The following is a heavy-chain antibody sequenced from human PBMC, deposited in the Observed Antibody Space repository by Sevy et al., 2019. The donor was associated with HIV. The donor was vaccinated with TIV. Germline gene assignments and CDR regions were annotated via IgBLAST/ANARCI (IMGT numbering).Heavy chain of an antibody. Sequence: SETLSLTCAVYGGSFSGYYWSWIRQPPGKGLEWIGEINHSGSTNYNPSLKSRVTISVDTSKNQFSLKLSSVTAADTAVYYCARGARYYDFWSGYYRDADHYYYYYYMDVWGKGTTVTVSS. CDR2: INHSGST. CDR1: GGSFSGYY. J-gene: IGHJ6*03. D-gene: IGHD3-3*01. V-gene: IGHV4-34*01. CDR3: ARGARYYDFWSGYYRDADHYYYYYYMDV.